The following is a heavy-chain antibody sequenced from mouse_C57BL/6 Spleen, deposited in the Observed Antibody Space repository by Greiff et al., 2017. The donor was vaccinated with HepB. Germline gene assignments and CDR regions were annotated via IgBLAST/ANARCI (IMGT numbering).Heavy chain of an antibody. CDR1: GYTFTDYY. Sequence: EVQLQQSGPELVKPGASVKISCKASGYTFTDYYMNWVKQSHGKSLEWIGDINPNNGGTSYNQKFKGKATLTVDKSSSTAYMELRSLTSEDSAVYYCARERGEGFAYWGQGTLVTVSA. CDR2: INPNNGGT. J-gene: IGHJ3*01. V-gene: IGHV1-26*01. CDR3: ARERGEGFAY.